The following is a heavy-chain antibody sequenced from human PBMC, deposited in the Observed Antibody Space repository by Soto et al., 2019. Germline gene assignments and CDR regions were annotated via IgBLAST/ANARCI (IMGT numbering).Heavy chain of an antibody. CDR3: AKDKPRYCISTSCYVSWFDP. D-gene: IGHD2-2*01. J-gene: IGHJ5*02. CDR2: ISNDGGNK. CDR1: GFTFSNFG. V-gene: IGHV3-30*18. Sequence: PGGSLRLSCAASGFTFSNFGMHWVRQAPSKGLEWVAFISNDGGNKYYADSVKGRFTISRDNSKNTLYLQMNSLRAEDTAVYYCAKDKPRYCISTSCYVSWFDPWGQGTLVTVSS.